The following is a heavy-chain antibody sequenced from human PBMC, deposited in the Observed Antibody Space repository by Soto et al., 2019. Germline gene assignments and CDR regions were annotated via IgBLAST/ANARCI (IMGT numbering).Heavy chain of an antibody. CDR3: AKFLLAAAGWADY. CDR1: GFTFSSYA. D-gene: IGHD6-13*01. J-gene: IGHJ4*02. CDR2: ISGSGGST. Sequence: LRLSWAASGFTFSSYAMSWVRQAPGKGLEWVSAISGSGGSTYYADSVKGRFTISRDNSKNTLYLQMNSLRAEDTAVYYCAKFLLAAAGWADYWGQGTLVTVSS. V-gene: IGHV3-23*01.